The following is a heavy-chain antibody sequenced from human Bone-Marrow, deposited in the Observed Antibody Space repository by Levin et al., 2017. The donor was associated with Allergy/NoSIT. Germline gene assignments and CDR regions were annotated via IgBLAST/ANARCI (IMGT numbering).Heavy chain of an antibody. CDR1: GYSFTSYW. J-gene: IGHJ4*02. Sequence: GGSLRLSCKGSGYSFTSYWISWVRQMPGKGLEWMGRIDPSDSYTNYSPSFQGHVTISADKSISTAYLQWSSLKASDTAMYYCARLGRMRGYSYGYSSYYFDYWGQGTLVTVSS. CDR3: ARLGRMRGYSYGYSSYYFDY. V-gene: IGHV5-10-1*01. CDR2: IDPSDSYT. D-gene: IGHD5-18*01.